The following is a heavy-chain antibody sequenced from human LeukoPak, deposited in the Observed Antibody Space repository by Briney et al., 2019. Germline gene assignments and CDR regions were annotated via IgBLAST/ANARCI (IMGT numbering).Heavy chain of an antibody. Sequence: ASVKVSCKASGYTFTYHYIHLVRPAPGQGLEWMGIINPSNGDTNYAQRFQGRVTMTRDTSTSTVYMELSRLDSEDTAVYYCARESDVGKDFDCWGQGTLVTVSS. CDR1: GYTFTYHY. J-gene: IGHJ4*02. CDR2: INPSNGDT. CDR3: ARESDVGKDFDC. V-gene: IGHV1-46*01. D-gene: IGHD1-1*01.